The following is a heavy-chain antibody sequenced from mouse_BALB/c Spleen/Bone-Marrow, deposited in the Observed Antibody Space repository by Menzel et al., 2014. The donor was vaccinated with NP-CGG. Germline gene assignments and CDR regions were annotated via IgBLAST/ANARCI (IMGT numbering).Heavy chain of an antibody. CDR1: GFTFSSFG. D-gene: IGHD4-1*01. V-gene: IGHV5-17*02. J-gene: IGHJ2*01. CDR3: ARGGNWEDFDY. CDR2: ISSGSSTI. Sequence: EVKLVESGGGLVQPGGSRKLSCAASGFTFSSFGMHWVRQAPERGLEWVAYISSGSSTIFYADTVKGRFTISRDNPKNPLFLQMTSLRSEDTAMYYCARGGNWEDFDYGGQGTTLTVSS.